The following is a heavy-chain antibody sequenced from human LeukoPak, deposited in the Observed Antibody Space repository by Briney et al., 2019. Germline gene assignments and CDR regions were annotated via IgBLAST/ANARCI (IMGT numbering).Heavy chain of an antibody. Sequence: GGSLRLSCAASGFTVRSNYMNWVRQAPGKGLEWVSVIYSGGSTYYADSVKGRFTISRDNSKNTLYLQMNSLGAEDTAVYYCARASYGDYPKGAFDIWGQGTMVTVSS. CDR3: ARASYGDYPKGAFDI. D-gene: IGHD4-17*01. CDR2: IYSGGST. J-gene: IGHJ3*02. V-gene: IGHV3-53*01. CDR1: GFTVRSNY.